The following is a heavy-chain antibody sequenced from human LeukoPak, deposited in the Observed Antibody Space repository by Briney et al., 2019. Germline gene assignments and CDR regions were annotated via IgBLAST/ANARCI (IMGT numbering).Heavy chain of an antibody. CDR2: IYYSGST. D-gene: IGHD2-15*01. CDR1: GGSISSYY. J-gene: IGHJ5*02. CDR3: ARESWCSGGSCYSFDL. V-gene: IGHV4-59*01. Sequence: SETLSLTCTVSGGSISSYYWSWIRQPPGKGLEWIGYIYYSGSTNYNPSLKSRVTISVDTSKNQFSLKLSSVTAADTAVYYCARESWCSGGSCYSFDLWGQGTLVTVSS.